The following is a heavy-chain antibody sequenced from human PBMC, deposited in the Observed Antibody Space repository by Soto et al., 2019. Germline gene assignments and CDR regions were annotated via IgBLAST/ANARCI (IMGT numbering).Heavy chain of an antibody. J-gene: IGHJ5*02. Sequence: GGSLRLSCAASGFTFSSYDMSWVRQAPGKGLEWVSTISASGGSTYYADSVKGRFTSSRDNSKNTLYLQMNSLRAEDTAIYYCAKDGSDIVVVIAATRGTNWFDPWGQGTLVTVSS. V-gene: IGHV3-23*01. CDR3: AKDGSDIVVVIAATRGTNWFDP. CDR2: ISASGGST. CDR1: GFTFSSYD. D-gene: IGHD2-15*01.